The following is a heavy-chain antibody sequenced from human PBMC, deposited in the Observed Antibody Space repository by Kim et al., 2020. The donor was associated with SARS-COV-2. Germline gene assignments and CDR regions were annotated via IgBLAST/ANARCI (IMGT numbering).Heavy chain of an antibody. J-gene: IGHJ4*02. Sequence: GGSLRLSCAASGFTFSSYAMSWVRQAPGKGLEWVSAISGSGGSTYYADSVKGRFTISRDNSKNTLYLQMNSLRAEDTAVYYCAIYSGYDLVRHWGQGTLVTVSS. CDR3: AIYSGYDLVRH. CDR2: ISGSGGST. CDR1: GFTFSSYA. D-gene: IGHD5-12*01. V-gene: IGHV3-23*01.